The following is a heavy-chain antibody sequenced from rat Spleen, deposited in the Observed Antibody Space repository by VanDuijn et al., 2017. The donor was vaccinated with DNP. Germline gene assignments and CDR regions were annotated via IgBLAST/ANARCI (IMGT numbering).Heavy chain of an antibody. CDR2: ISTSGGST. D-gene: IGHD4-5*01. CDR1: GFTFSNYG. Sequence: EVQLVESGGGSVQPGRSLKLSCAASGFTFSNYGMAWVRQAPKKGLEWVATISTSGGSTYYRDSVKGRFTISRDNAKSTLYMQMDSLRSKDTATYYCTIDGVTDWGQGVMVTVSS. CDR3: TIDGVTD. V-gene: IGHV5-27*01. J-gene: IGHJ2*01.